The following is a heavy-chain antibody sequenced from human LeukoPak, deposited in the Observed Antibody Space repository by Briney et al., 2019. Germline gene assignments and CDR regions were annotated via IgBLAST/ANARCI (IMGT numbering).Heavy chain of an antibody. Sequence: ASVKVSCKASGGTFTSYDINWVRQATGQGLEWMGWMNPNSGNTGYAQKFQGRVTMTRNTSISTAYMELSSLRSEDTAVYYCARGATVYCGGDCYTDYWGQGTLVTVSS. CDR3: ARGATVYCGGDCYTDY. V-gene: IGHV1-8*01. CDR1: GGTFTSYD. J-gene: IGHJ4*02. D-gene: IGHD2-21*02. CDR2: MNPNSGNT.